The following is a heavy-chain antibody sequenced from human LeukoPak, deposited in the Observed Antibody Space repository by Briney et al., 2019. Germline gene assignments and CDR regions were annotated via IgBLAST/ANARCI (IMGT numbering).Heavy chain of an antibody. V-gene: IGHV1-69*05. Sequence: GASVKVSCKASGGTFSSYAISWVRQAPGQGLEWMGGIIPIFGTANYAQKFQGRVTITTDESTSTAYMELSSLRSEDTAVYYCARERITMIVGTHPEGGNWFDPWGQGTLVTVSS. CDR2: IIPIFGTA. J-gene: IGHJ5*02. D-gene: IGHD3-22*01. CDR1: GGTFSSYA. CDR3: ARERITMIVGTHPEGGNWFDP.